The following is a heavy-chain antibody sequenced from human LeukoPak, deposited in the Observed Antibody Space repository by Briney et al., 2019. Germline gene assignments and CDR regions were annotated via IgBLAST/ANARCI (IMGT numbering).Heavy chain of an antibody. J-gene: IGHJ3*02. V-gene: IGHV1-8*01. CDR1: GYTFTSYD. D-gene: IGHD4-17*01. CDR2: MNPNSGNT. CDR3: ARGGTTVTRLDAFDI. Sequence: ASVKASCKASGYTFTSYDINWVRQATGQGLEWMGWMNPNSGNTGYAQKFQGRVTMTRNTSISTAYMELSSLRSEDTAVYYCARGGTTVTRLDAFDIWGQGTMVTVSS.